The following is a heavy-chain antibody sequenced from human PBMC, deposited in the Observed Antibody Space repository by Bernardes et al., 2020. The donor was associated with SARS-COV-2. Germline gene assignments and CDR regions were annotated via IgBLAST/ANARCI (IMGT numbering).Heavy chain of an antibody. J-gene: IGHJ4*02. D-gene: IGHD2-21*01. CDR2: ISGSGVTT. Sequence: GGSLRLSCAASGFTFSDYAMTWVRQAPGKGLEWVSAISGSGVTTYYGDSVKGRFTISRDNSKNTVYLQMNSLSAEDSALYYCAKELVGMRGRSEYWGQGTLVTVSS. V-gene: IGHV3-23*01. CDR3: AKELVGMRGRSEY. CDR1: GFTFSDYA.